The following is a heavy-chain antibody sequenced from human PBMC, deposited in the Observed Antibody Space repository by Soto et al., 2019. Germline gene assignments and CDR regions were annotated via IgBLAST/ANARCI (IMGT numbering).Heavy chain of an antibody. CDR1: GYSFTSYW. V-gene: IGHV5-10-1*01. J-gene: IGHJ6*02. D-gene: IGHD3-3*01. Sequence: GESLKISCNGSGYSFTSYWISWVRQMPGKGLEWMGRIDPSDSYTNYSPSFQGHVTISADKSISTAYLQWSSLKASDTAMYYCARPVRITIFGVVTPTYGMDVWGQGTTVTVSS. CDR2: IDPSDSYT. CDR3: ARPVRITIFGVVTPTYGMDV.